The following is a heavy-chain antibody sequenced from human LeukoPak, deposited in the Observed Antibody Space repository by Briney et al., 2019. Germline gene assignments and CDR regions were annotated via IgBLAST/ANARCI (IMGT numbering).Heavy chain of an antibody. CDR3: ARVRRVGATPFDY. CDR2: ISSSGST. J-gene: IGHJ4*02. D-gene: IGHD1-26*01. V-gene: IGHV4-61*02. Sequence: PSETLSLTCTVSGDSISSGDYYWSWIRQPAGKGLEWIGRISSSGSTNYNPSLKSRVTISVDTSKNQFSLKLSSVTAADTAVYYCARVRRVGATPFDYWGQGTLVTVSS. CDR1: GDSISSGDYY.